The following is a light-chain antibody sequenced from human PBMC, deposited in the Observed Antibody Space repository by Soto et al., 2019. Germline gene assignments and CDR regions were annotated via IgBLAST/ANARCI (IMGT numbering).Light chain of an antibody. CDR1: QSISSW. V-gene: IGKV1-5*03. CDR2: KAS. Sequence: DIQMTQSPSTLSASVGDRVTITCRASQSISSWLAWYQQKPGKAPKLLIYKASSLESGVPSRFSGSGSGTEFTLTISSLQPDDFATYYCQQYNSYSATFSPGTKVDIK. J-gene: IGKJ3*01. CDR3: QQYNSYSAT.